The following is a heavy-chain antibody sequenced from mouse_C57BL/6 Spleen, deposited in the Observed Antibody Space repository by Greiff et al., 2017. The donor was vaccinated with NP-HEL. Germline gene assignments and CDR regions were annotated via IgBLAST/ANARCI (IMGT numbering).Heavy chain of an antibody. CDR3: ARECYDGISGYVDV. CDR2: IDPEEGET. CDR1: GFNIKDYY. V-gene: IGHV14-2*01. D-gene: IGHD1-1*01. Sequence: EVQLQQSGAELVKPGASVKLSCTASGFNIKDYYMHWVKQRTEQGLEWIGRIDPEEGETKYAPKFQGKATITADTSSNTAYLQPSSLTSEDTAVDYCARECYDGISGYVDVWGTGTTVTVSS. J-gene: IGHJ1*03.